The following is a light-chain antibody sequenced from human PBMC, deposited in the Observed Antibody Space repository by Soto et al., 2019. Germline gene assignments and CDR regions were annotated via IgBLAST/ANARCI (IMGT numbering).Light chain of an antibody. Sequence: ETVLTHSPGTLSLSPGERAALSFSASQSVSSSSLAWYQQRPGQAPRLLIYGTSSRATGIPDRFSGSGSGTEFTLTISSLQPDDFAVYYCQQYGSSPQITFGQGTRLEIK. CDR2: GTS. CDR1: QSVSSSS. J-gene: IGKJ5*01. CDR3: QQYGSSPQIT. V-gene: IGKV3-20*01.